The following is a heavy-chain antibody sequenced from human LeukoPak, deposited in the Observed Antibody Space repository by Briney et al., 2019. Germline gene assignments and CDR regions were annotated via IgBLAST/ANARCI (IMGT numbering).Heavy chain of an antibody. V-gene: IGHV4-39*07. Sequence: SETLSLTCIVSGGSISSSIYYWAWVRKPPGKGLEWIGTVFYNGATQYSSSLRSRVTISIDTSTTQFSLKLTSVTAADTAVYYCARFRGFGELYGNWFDPWGQGTLVTVSS. J-gene: IGHJ5*02. D-gene: IGHD3-10*01. CDR1: GGSISSSIYY. CDR3: ARFRGFGELYGNWFDP. CDR2: VFYNGAT.